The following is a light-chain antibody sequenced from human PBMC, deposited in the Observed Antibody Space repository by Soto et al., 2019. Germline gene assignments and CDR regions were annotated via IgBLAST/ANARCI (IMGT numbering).Light chain of an antibody. CDR1: QSVSSY. CDR2: DAS. J-gene: IGKJ1*01. CDR3: QQRSNWLWT. Sequence: EVVLTQSPATLSLSPGERATLSCRASQSVSSYLAWYQQKPGQAPRLLIYDASNRATGIPARFSGSGSGTEFTLNTSRLEPEDFAVYYCQQRSNWLWTFGQGTKVDIK. V-gene: IGKV3-11*01.